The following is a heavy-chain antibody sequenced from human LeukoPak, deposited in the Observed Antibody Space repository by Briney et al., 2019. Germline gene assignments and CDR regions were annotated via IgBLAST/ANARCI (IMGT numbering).Heavy chain of an antibody. CDR3: ASISPSSRYFDL. Sequence: ASVKVSCKASGYTFTGYYMHWVRQAPGQGLEWMGRINPNSGGTNHAQKFQGRVTMTRDTFISTAYMELSRLRSDDTAVYYCASISPSSRYFDLWGRGTLVTVSS. CDR2: INPNSGGT. V-gene: IGHV1-2*06. J-gene: IGHJ2*01. CDR1: GYTFTGYY.